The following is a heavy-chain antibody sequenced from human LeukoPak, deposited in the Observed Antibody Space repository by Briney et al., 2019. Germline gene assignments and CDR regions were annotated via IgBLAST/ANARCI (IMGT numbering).Heavy chain of an antibody. V-gene: IGHV4-59*01. CDR3: ARGDCSSNSCSFEY. J-gene: IGHJ4*02. CDR2: IYYSGST. D-gene: IGHD2-2*01. CDR1: GGALSSFY. Sequence: SETLSPTWPVSGGALSSFYWRWVRQPPGKGLEWVGYIYYSGSTNYNPSLKSRVTISVDTSKNQFSLKLSSVTAADTAVYYCARGDCSSNSCSFEYWGQGTLVTVPS.